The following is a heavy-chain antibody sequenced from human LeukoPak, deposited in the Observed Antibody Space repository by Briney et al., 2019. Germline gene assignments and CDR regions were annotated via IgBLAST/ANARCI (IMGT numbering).Heavy chain of an antibody. CDR1: GFTFSSYG. CDR3: AKGLPPGIAAAGTRFSAFDI. CDR2: IRYDGSNK. V-gene: IGHV3-30*02. J-gene: IGHJ3*02. D-gene: IGHD6-13*01. Sequence: SGGSLRLSCAASGFTFSSYGMHWVRQAPGKGLEWVAFIRYDGSNKYYADSVKGRFTISRGNSKNTLYLQMNSLRAEDTAVYYRAKGLPPGIAAAGTRFSAFDIWGQGTMVTVSS.